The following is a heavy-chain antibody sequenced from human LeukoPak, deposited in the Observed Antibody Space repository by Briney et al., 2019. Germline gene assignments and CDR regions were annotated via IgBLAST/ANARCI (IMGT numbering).Heavy chain of an antibody. CDR2: INPNSGDT. CDR1: GYTFTGYY. V-gene: IGHV1-2*06. D-gene: IGHD6-25*01. J-gene: IGHJ5*02. CDR3: ARAPVSDWFDP. Sequence: GASVKVSCKASGYTFTGYYMHWVRQAPGQGLEWMGRINPNSGDTDYAQKFQGRVTMTRDTSITTAYMDLSRLISDDTAVYYCARAPVSDWFDPWSQETLVTVSS.